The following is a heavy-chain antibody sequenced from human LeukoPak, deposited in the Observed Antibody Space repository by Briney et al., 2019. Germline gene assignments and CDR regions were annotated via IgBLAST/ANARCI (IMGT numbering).Heavy chain of an antibody. D-gene: IGHD3-22*01. J-gene: IGHJ4*02. CDR2: IYYSGST. CDR1: GYSISSGYY. CDR3: ARSRRSYYDSSGYYDD. V-gene: IGHV4-38-2*01. Sequence: SETLSLTCAVSGYSISSGYYWGWIRQPPGKGLEWIGYIYYSGSTNYNPSLKSRVTMSVDTSKNQFSLKLSSVTAADTAVYYCARSRRSYYDSSGYYDDWGQGTLVTVSS.